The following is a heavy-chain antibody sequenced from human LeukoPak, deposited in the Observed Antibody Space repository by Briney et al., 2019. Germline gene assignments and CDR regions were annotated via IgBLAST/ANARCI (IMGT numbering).Heavy chain of an antibody. V-gene: IGHV4-59*01. CDR3: ARAHNYDFWSGSDAFDI. CDR2: IYYSGST. CDR1: GGSISSYY. Sequence: SETLSLTCTVSGGSISSYYWSWIRQPPGKGLEWIGYIYYSGSTNYNPSLKSRVTISVDTSKNQFSLKLSSVTAADTAVYYCARAHNYDFWSGSDAFDIWGQGTMVTVSS. D-gene: IGHD3-3*01. J-gene: IGHJ3*02.